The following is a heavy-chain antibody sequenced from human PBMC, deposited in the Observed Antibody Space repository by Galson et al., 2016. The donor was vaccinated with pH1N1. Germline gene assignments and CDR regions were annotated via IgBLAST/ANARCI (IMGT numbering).Heavy chain of an antibody. CDR1: GFSLSTTGMR. CDR2: IDWDDSK. J-gene: IGHJ6*02. V-gene: IGHV2-70*04. Sequence: PALVKPTQTLTLTCTSSGFSLSTTGMRVSWIRQPPGKALEWLARIDWDDSKFYSTSLKTRVTISKDTSKNQVVLEMTNMDPVDTATYYCARSRRMAAVGTSGYFYNSMDVWGQGTTVTVSS. D-gene: IGHD6-13*01. CDR3: ARSRRMAAVGTSGYFYNSMDV.